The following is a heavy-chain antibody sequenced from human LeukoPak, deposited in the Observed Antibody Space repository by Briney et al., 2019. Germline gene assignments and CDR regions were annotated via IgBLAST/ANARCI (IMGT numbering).Heavy chain of an antibody. CDR2: IYYSGST. CDR1: GGSISSYY. J-gene: IGHJ6*03. V-gene: IGHV4-59*01. CDR3: ARVWDYYYYMDV. D-gene: IGHD7-27*01. Sequence: SEALSLTCTVSGGSISSYYWSWIRQPPGKGLEWIGYIYYSGSTNYNPSLKSRVTISVDTSKNQFSLKLSSVTAADTAVYYCARVWDYYYYMDVWGKGTTVTVSS.